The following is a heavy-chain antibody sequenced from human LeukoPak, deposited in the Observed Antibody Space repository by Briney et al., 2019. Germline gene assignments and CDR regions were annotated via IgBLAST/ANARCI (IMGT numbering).Heavy chain of an antibody. CDR2: TYYSGST. D-gene: IGHD3-16*01. Sequence: SETLSLTCTASGGSISSSSYYWGWIRQPPGKGLEWIGSTYYSGSTYYNPSLKSRVTISVDTSKNQFSLKLSSVTAADTAVYYCASQHRLDYWGQGTLVTVSS. V-gene: IGHV4-39*01. CDR3: ASQHRLDY. J-gene: IGHJ4*02. CDR1: GGSISSSSYY.